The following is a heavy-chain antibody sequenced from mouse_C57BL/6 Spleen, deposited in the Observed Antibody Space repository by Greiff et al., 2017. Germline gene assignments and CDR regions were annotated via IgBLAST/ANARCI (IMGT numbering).Heavy chain of an antibody. CDR1: GYTFTSYW. CDR2: IDPSDSYT. CDR3: ARGDITTAAY. V-gene: IGHV1-59*01. J-gene: IGHJ4*01. D-gene: IGHD1-1*01. Sequence: QVQLQQPGAELVRPGTSVKLSCKASGYTFTSYWMPWVKQRPGQGLEWIGVIDPSDSYTNYNQKFKGKATLTVDTSSSTAYMQLSSLTSEDSAVYYCARGDITTAAYWGQGTSVCVSS.